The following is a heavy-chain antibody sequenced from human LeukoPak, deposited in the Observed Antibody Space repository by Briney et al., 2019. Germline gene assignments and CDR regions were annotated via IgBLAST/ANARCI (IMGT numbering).Heavy chain of an antibody. D-gene: IGHD6-13*01. Sequence: SETLSLTCTVSGGSISSYYWSWIRQPPGKGQEWIGYIYYSVSTTYNPSPTSGVTISVDTSKNHLSLKLSSVTAADTAVYSCARHSFRYCSSWYVYYFDYWGQGTLVTVSS. J-gene: IGHJ4*02. CDR2: IYYSVST. V-gene: IGHV4-59*08. CDR3: ARHSFRYCSSWYVYYFDY. CDR1: GGSISSYY.